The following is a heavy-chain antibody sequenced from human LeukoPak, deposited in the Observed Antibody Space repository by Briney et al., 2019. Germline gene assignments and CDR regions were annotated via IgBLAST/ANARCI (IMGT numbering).Heavy chain of an antibody. CDR1: GGSISSSNW. CDR3: ARRETYYDILTGYYGGYYYYGMDV. Sequence: SETLSLTCAVSGGSISSSNWWSWVRQPPGKGLEWIGEIYHSGSTNYNPSLKSRVTISVDKSKNQFSLKLSSVTAADTAEYYCARRETYYDILTGYYGGYYYYGMDVWGQGTTVTVSS. D-gene: IGHD3-9*01. CDR2: IYHSGST. J-gene: IGHJ6*02. V-gene: IGHV4-4*02.